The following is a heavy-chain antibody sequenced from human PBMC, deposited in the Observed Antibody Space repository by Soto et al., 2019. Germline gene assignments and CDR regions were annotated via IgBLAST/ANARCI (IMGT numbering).Heavy chain of an antibody. J-gene: IGHJ4*02. V-gene: IGHV3-7*04. Sequence: DVQLVESGGGLVQPGGSLRLSCTASGLIFSNYWMTWVRQAPGKGPEWVANIKEDGSQIDYVDSVKGRFTVSRDNAKNSVYLQMNTLIVEDTAIYYCARGGSDSSWYWRDWGQGALVTVSS. CDR3: ARGGSDSSWYWRD. CDR1: GLIFSNYW. CDR2: IKEDGSQI. D-gene: IGHD6-13*01.